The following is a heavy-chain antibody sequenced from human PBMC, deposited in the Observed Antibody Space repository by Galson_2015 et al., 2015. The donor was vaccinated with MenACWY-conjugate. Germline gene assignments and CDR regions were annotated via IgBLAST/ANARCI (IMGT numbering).Heavy chain of an antibody. CDR3: ARDGDYGDNDGMDV. Sequence: SLRLSCAASGFRFTDYWMTWVRQAPGKGLDWVANIHQGGSRAYYADSVKGRFTISRDNAKNSVFLQMSSLRPADSAVYYCARDGDYGDNDGMDVWGQGTTVTVSS. CDR1: GFRFTDYW. J-gene: IGHJ6*02. V-gene: IGHV3-7*03. CDR2: IHQGGSRA. D-gene: IGHD4-17*01.